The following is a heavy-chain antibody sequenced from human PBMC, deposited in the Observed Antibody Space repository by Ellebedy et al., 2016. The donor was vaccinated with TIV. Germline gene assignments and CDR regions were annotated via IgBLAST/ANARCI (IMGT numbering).Heavy chain of an antibody. CDR1: GLTFSRYD. Sequence: PGGSLRLSCAASGLTFSRYDMNWVRQAPGKGLEWVSYISSRSTTTNYADSVKGRFTISRDNAKTSLYLHLNSLRAEDTAVYYCASACFGVACHFEHWGQGTLVTVSS. V-gene: IGHV3-48*01. J-gene: IGHJ4*02. D-gene: IGHD3-3*01. CDR2: ISSRSTTT. CDR3: ASACFGVACHFEH.